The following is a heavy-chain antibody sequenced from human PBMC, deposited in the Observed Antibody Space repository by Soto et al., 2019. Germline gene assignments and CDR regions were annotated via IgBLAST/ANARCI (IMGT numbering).Heavy chain of an antibody. V-gene: IGHV3-53*01. CDR3: ARKIAAAGLGWFDP. D-gene: IGHD6-13*01. CDR2: IYSGGST. J-gene: IGHJ5*02. CDR1: GFTVSSNY. Sequence: GGSLRLSCAASGFTVSSNYMSWVRQAPGKGLEWVSVIYSGGSTYYADSVKGRFTISRDNSKNTLYLQMNSLRAEDTAVYYCARKIAAAGLGWFDPWGQGTLVTVSS.